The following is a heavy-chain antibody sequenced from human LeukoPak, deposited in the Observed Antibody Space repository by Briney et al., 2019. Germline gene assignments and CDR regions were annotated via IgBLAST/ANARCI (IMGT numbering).Heavy chain of an antibody. J-gene: IGHJ3*02. CDR1: GGSISSYY. Sequence: KPSETLSLTCTVSGGSISSYYWSWIRQPPGKGLEWIGYIYYSGSTNYNPSLKSRVAISVDTSKNQFSLKLSSVTAADTAVYYCARDRRESTKPNDAFDIWGQGTMVTVSS. D-gene: IGHD1-1*01. CDR2: IYYSGST. V-gene: IGHV4-59*01. CDR3: ARDRRESTKPNDAFDI.